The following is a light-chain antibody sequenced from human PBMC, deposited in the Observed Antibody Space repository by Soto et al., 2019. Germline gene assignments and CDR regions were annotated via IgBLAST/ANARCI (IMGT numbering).Light chain of an antibody. Sequence: DIQMTQSPSTLSASVGDRVTITCRASQSISSWLAWYQQKPGKAPKLLIYKASSLESGVPSRFSGSGFGTDFTLTISSLQPDDFANYYCRRYNSYPWTFGQWTKVEIK. CDR2: KAS. J-gene: IGKJ1*01. CDR1: QSISSW. V-gene: IGKV1-5*03. CDR3: RRYNSYPWT.